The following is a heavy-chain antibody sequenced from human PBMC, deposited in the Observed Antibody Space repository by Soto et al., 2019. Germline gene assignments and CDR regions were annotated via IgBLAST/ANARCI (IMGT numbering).Heavy chain of an antibody. CDR2: IIPIFNTA. D-gene: IGHD2-15*01. Sequence: QVQLVQSGAEVKKPGSSVKVSCKASGGTFSTYGISWVRQAPGQGLEWMGGIIPIFNTANYAQKFEGRVTITADESTSTAYMDLSSLRSEDTAVYYCARRYCSGGSCYTGRDWFDPWGQGTWSPSPQ. CDR1: GGTFSTYG. J-gene: IGHJ5*02. CDR3: ARRYCSGGSCYTGRDWFDP. V-gene: IGHV1-69*01.